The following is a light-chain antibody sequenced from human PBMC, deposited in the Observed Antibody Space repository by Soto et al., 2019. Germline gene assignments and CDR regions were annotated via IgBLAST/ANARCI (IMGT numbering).Light chain of an antibody. Sequence: IQMTQSPSTLSASVGDRVTITCRASQSLSRWLAWYQQKPGKAPKLLIYDDSSLESGVPSRFSGSASGTEFTLTISSLQPDDFATYYCQQYQTRWTFGQGTKVDI. J-gene: IGKJ1*01. CDR2: DDS. CDR1: QSLSRW. CDR3: QQYQTRWT. V-gene: IGKV1-5*01.